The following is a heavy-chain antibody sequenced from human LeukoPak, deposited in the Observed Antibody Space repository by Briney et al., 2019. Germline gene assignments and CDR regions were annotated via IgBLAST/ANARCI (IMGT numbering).Heavy chain of an antibody. V-gene: IGHV4-61*08. J-gene: IGHJ4*02. CDR3: ARQGRFEYSSGWSGDYYFDY. CDR1: GGSISSGGYY. D-gene: IGHD6-19*01. CDR2: IYYSGST. Sequence: PSQTLSLTCAVSGGSISSGGYYWSWIRQPPGKGLEWIGYIYYSGSTNYNPSLKSRVTISVDTSKNQFSLKLSSVTAADTAVYYCARQGRFEYSSGWSGDYYFDYWGQGTLVTVSS.